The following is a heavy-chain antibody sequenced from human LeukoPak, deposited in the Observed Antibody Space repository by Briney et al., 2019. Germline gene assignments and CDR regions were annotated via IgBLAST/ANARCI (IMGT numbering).Heavy chain of an antibody. Sequence: GGSLRLSCAASGFTFSSYAMHWVRQAPGKGLEWVAVISYDGSNKYYADSVKGRFTISRDNSKNTLYVQMNGLRAEDTAVYYCARGPTIEVVGRAEYYFDYWGQGTLVTVSS. CDR3: ARGPTIEVVGRAEYYFDY. CDR1: GFTFSSYA. CDR2: ISYDGSNK. D-gene: IGHD6-19*01. V-gene: IGHV3-30*04. J-gene: IGHJ4*02.